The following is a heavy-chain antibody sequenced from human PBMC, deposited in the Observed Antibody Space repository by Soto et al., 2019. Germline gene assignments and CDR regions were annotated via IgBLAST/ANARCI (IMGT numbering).Heavy chain of an antibody. D-gene: IGHD3-10*01. V-gene: IGHV4-59*01. J-gene: IGHJ4*02. Sequence: QVQLQESGPGLVNPSETLSLTCTISGGSISSYYWTWIRQPPGKGLEWMGYISYSVSANYNPSLKSPVTISGDTANNQFSLKLSSVTAADTAVYYCARVVGMIRGVIIPYYFAYWGQGTLVTVSS. CDR1: GGSISSYY. CDR2: ISYSVSA. CDR3: ARVVGMIRGVIIPYYFAY.